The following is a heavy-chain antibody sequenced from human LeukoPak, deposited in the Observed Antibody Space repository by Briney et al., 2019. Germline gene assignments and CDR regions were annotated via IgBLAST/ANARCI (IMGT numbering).Heavy chain of an antibody. V-gene: IGHV1-18*01. Sequence: GASVKVSCKASGYTCSSYGISWVRQAPGQGLEWMGWISAYNGNTNYAQKLQSRVTMTTDTSTSTAYMELRSLRSDDTAVYYCARVRIEQQPYDYWGQGTLVTVSS. CDR2: ISAYNGNT. D-gene: IGHD6-13*01. J-gene: IGHJ4*02. CDR1: GYTCSSYG. CDR3: ARVRIEQQPYDY.